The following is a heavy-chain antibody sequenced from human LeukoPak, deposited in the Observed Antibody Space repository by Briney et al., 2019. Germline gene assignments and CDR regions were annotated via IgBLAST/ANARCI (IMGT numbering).Heavy chain of an antibody. CDR1: GFPFSVYE. V-gene: IGHV3-48*03. CDR3: ALLAVASDFDY. CDR2: IGSSGSTI. D-gene: IGHD6-19*01. J-gene: IGHJ4*02. Sequence: GGSLRLSCAVSGFPFSVYEMNWVRQAPGKGLEWVSNIGSSGSTIYYAGSVKGRFSISRDNAKSSLYLQMNSLRVEDTAVYYCALLAVASDFDYWGQGALVTVSS.